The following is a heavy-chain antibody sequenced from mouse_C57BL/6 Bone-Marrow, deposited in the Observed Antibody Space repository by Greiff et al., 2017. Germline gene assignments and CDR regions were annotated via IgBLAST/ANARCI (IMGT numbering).Heavy chain of an antibody. CDR1: GFTFSDFY. CDR3: AREETECYGSSKSYYAMDY. J-gene: IGHJ4*01. Sequence: EVKVVESGGGLVQSGRSLRLSCATSGFTFSDFYMEWVRQAPGKGLEWIAASRNKANDYTTEYSASVKGRFTVSRDTSQSILYLQMNALRAEDIAIYDCAREETECYGSSKSYYAMDYWGQGTSVTVSS. V-gene: IGHV7-1*01. D-gene: IGHD1-1*01. CDR2: SRNKANDYTT.